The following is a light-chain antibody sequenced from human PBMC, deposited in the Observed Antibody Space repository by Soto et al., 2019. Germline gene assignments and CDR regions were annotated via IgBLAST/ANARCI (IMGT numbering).Light chain of an antibody. V-gene: IGKV1-27*01. CDR2: DAS. CDR1: QGISNY. Sequence: DIQMTQSPSSLSASVGDRVTISCRASQGISNYLAWYQQKPGKAPRLLIYDASSLQSGFSFRFTGSGSGTDFTLTISSLQPEDVATYYCQNYNWPPFTFGPGTKVDLK. J-gene: IGKJ3*01. CDR3: QNYNWPPFT.